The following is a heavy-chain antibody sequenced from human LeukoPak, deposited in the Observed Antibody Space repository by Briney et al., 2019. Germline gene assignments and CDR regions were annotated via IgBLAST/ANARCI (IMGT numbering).Heavy chain of an antibody. J-gene: IGHJ5*02. D-gene: IGHD3-9*01. CDR2: ISYSGST. CDR1: GGSISSHY. V-gene: IGHV4-59*11. CDR3: AREVPVLRYFDWLFLGGKNWFDP. Sequence: SSETLSLTCTVSGGSISSHYWSWIRQPPGKGLEWIGYISYSGSTYYNPSLKSRVTISVDTSKNQFSLKLSSVTAADTAVYYCAREVPVLRYFDWLFLGGKNWFDPWGQGTLVTVSS.